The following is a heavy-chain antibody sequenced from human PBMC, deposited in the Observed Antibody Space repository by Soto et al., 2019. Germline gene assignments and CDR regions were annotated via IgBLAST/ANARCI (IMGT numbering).Heavy chain of an antibody. J-gene: IGHJ4*02. CDR2: IIPILGIA. V-gene: IGHV1-69*02. Sequence: QVQLVQSGAEVKKPGSSVKVSCKASGGTFSSYTISWARQAPGQGLEWMGRIIPILGIANHAQKLQGRVTITADKSTSTAYMELSSLRSEDTAVYYCARLNGYDSDYWGQGALVTVSS. CDR3: ARLNGYDSDY. D-gene: IGHD5-12*01. CDR1: GGTFSSYT.